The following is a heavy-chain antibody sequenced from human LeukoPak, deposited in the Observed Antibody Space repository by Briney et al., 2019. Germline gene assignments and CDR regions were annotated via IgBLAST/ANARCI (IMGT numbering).Heavy chain of an antibody. V-gene: IGHV4-34*01. D-gene: IGHD2-2*01. CDR3: ARSGYCSSTSCRKNWFDP. CDR1: GGSFSGYY. J-gene: IGHJ5*02. Sequence: SSETLSLTCAVYGGSFSGYYWSWIRQPPGKGLEWIGEINHSGSTNYNPSLKSRVTISVDTSKNQFSLKLSSVTAADTAVYYCARSGYCSSTSCRKNWFDPWGQGTLVTVSS. CDR2: INHSGST.